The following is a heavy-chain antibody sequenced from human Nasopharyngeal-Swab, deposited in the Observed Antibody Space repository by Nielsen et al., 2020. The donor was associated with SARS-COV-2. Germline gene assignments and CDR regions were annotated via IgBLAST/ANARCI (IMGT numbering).Heavy chain of an antibody. D-gene: IGHD2-15*01. J-gene: IGHJ5*02. CDR2: IKQDGSEK. CDR3: AREAATRPTNWFDP. V-gene: IGHV3-7*01. Sequence: VRRAPGKGLEWVANIKQDGSEKYYVDSVKGRFTISRDNAKNSLYLQMNSLRAEDTAVYYCAREAATRPTNWFDPWGQGTLVTVSS.